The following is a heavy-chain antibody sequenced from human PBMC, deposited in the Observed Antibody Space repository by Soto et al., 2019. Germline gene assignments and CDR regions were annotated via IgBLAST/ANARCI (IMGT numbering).Heavy chain of an antibody. CDR1: GGSFSGYY. Sequence: QVQLQQWGAGLLKPSETLSLTCAVYGGSFSGYYWSWIRQPPGKGLEWIGEINHSGSTNYTPSLKSRVTISVDTSKNQFSLNLSSVTAADTAVYYCASSGWYSSKYFQHWGQGTLVTVSS. CDR3: ASSGWYSSKYFQH. V-gene: IGHV4-34*01. CDR2: INHSGST. J-gene: IGHJ1*01. D-gene: IGHD6-19*01.